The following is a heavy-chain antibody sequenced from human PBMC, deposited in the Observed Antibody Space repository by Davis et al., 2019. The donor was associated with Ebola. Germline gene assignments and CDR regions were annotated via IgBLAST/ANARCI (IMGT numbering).Heavy chain of an antibody. Sequence: KVFCKGSAYSFTSYWIGWVRQMPGKGLEWMGIIYPGDSDTRYSPSFQGQVTISADKSITTAYLQWSSLKASDTAMYYCARFLEWKADYWGQGTLVTVSS. V-gene: IGHV5-51*01. CDR2: IYPGDSDT. CDR3: ARFLEWKADY. J-gene: IGHJ4*02. D-gene: IGHD3-3*01. CDR1: AYSFTSYW.